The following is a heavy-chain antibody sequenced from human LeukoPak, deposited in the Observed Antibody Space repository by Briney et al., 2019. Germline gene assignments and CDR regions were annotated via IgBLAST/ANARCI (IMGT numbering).Heavy chain of an antibody. V-gene: IGHV4-59*01. CDR2: IYYSGSA. D-gene: IGHD3-16*01. J-gene: IGHJ4*02. CDR1: GGSISSYY. Sequence: SETLSLTCTVSGGSISSYYWSWIRQPPGKGLEWIGYIYYSGSANYNPSLNSRVTIPIDTSRSQFSLKLTSVTAADTAVYYCARERPLGGGFDYWGQGALVTVSS. CDR3: ARERPLGGGFDY.